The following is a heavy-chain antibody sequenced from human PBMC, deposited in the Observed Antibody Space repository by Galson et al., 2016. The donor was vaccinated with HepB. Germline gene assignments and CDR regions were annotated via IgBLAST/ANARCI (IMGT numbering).Heavy chain of an antibody. D-gene: IGHD6-13*01. Sequence: SETLSLTCTVSGASVSSSSHSWSWIRQPPGKRLEWIGYISYGGSTNNNPSHKSRVTMSIDTSKNQFSLKVTSVIAADTAVYYCASSPFRSSWYEVDYWGQGTLVTVSS. CDR2: ISYGGST. V-gene: IGHV4-61*01. J-gene: IGHJ4*02. CDR3: ASSPFRSSWYEVDY. CDR1: GASVSSSSHS.